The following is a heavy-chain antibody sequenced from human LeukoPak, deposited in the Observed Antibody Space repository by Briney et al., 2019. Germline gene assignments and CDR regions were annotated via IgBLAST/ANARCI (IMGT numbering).Heavy chain of an antibody. CDR2: INPSGGST. V-gene: IGHV1-46*01. CDR3: ASGDGYKIDY. Sequence: ASVKVSCKSSGYTFSSYYMHWVRQAPGQGLEWMGIINPSGGSTSYAQRFQGRVAMTRDTSTSTVYMDLSGLRSEDTAVYYCASGDGYKIDYWGQGTLVTVSS. D-gene: IGHD5-24*01. J-gene: IGHJ4*02. CDR1: GYTFSSYY.